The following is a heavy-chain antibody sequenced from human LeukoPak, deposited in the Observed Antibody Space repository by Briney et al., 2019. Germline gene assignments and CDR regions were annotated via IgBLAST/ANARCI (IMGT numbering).Heavy chain of an antibody. Sequence: SETLSLTCAVYGGSFSGYYWSWIRQPPGKGLELIGEINHSGSTNYNPSLKSRVTISVDTSKNQFSLKLSSVTAADTAVYYCARAPSSSSAYFDYWGQGTLVTVSS. CDR2: INHSGST. CDR3: ARAPSSSSAYFDY. J-gene: IGHJ4*02. D-gene: IGHD6-6*01. CDR1: GGSFSGYY. V-gene: IGHV4-34*01.